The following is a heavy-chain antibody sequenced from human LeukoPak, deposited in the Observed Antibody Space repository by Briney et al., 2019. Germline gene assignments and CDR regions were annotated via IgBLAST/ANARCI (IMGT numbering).Heavy chain of an antibody. V-gene: IGHV1-69*05. J-gene: IGHJ4*02. CDR2: IIPIFGTA. CDR3: ARTALRGNYDSSGYYYGNIDY. D-gene: IGHD3-22*01. CDR1: GGTFSSYA. Sequence: ASVKVSCKASGGTFSSYAISWVRQAPGQGLEWMGGIIPIFGTANYAQKFQGRVTITTDESTSTAYMELSTLRSEDTAVYYCARTALRGNYDSSGYYYGNIDYWGQGTLVTVSS.